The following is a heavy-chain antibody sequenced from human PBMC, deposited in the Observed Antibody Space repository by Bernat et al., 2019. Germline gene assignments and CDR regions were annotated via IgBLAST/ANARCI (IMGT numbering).Heavy chain of an antibody. CDR1: GFTFSSYG. V-gene: IGHV3-30*19. D-gene: IGHD3-16*01. CDR2: ISYDGSNK. J-gene: IGHJ4*02. Sequence: QVQLVESGGGVVQPGRSLRLSCAASGFTFSSYGMHWVRQAPGKGLEWVAVISYDGSNKYYADSVKGRFTISRDNSKNTLYLQMNSLRAEDTAVYYCARPRRGTINTASFDYWGQGTLVTVSS. CDR3: ARPRRGTINTASFDY.